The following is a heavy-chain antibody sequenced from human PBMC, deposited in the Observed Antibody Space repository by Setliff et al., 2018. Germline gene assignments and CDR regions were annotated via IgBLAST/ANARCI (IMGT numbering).Heavy chain of an antibody. Sequence: ASVKVSCKASGYTFTSYDINWVRQATGQGLEWMGWMSPNSGNTGYAQKFQGRVTMTRNTSISTAYMELSSLRSEDTAVYYCARGPGGSGSYVFYYYYYGMDVWGQGTTVTVSS. V-gene: IGHV1-8*01. CDR2: MSPNSGNT. CDR3: ARGPGGSGSYVFYYYYYGMDV. CDR1: GYTFTSYD. D-gene: IGHD3-10*01. J-gene: IGHJ6*02.